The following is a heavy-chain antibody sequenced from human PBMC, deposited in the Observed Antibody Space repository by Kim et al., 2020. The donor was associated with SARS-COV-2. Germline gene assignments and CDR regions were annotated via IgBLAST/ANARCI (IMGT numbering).Heavy chain of an antibody. CDR2: ISSDGLKI. J-gene: IGHJ4*02. Sequence: GGSLRLSCSASGFRFSNYALHWVRQVPGKGLEWLAVISSDGLKIDYADSVKGRFTISRDNSRDTVYLQMNSLRSEETALYYCARDSASGRYYPTFFDYWGQGTLVTVSS. D-gene: IGHD3-10*01. CDR1: GFRFSNYA. V-gene: IGHV3-30-3*01. CDR3: ARDSASGRYYPTFFDY.